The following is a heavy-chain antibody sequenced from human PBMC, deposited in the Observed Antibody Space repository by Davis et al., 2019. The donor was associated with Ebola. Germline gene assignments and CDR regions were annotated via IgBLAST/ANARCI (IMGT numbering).Heavy chain of an antibody. CDR2: ISAYNGNT. CDR1: GYTFTSYY. Sequence: AASVKVSCKASGYTFTSYYMHWVRQAPGQGLEWMGWISAYNGNTNYAQKLQGRVTMTTDTSTSTAYMELRSLRSDDTAVYYCARERGDSSKLLDYYYYGMDVWGQGTTVTVSS. J-gene: IGHJ6*02. D-gene: IGHD6-13*01. CDR3: ARERGDSSKLLDYYYYGMDV. V-gene: IGHV1-18*04.